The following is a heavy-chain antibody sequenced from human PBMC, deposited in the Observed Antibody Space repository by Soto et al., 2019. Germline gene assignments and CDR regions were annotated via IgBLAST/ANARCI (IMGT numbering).Heavy chain of an antibody. CDR3: ARVRLWDREEAFDI. Sequence: EVQLVESGGGLVKPGGSLRLSCAASGFTFSSYSMNWVRQAPGKGLEWVSSISSSSSYIYYADSVKGRFTISRDNAKNSLYLQMNSLRAEDTAVYYCARVRLWDREEAFDIWGQGTMVTVSS. J-gene: IGHJ3*02. CDR2: ISSSSSYI. CDR1: GFTFSSYS. V-gene: IGHV3-21*01. D-gene: IGHD5-18*01.